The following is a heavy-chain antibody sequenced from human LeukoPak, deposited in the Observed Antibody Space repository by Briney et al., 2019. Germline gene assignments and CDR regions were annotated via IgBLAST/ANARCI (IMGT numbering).Heavy chain of an antibody. J-gene: IGHJ6*03. CDR3: AKNRGAGSHYYYHMNV. V-gene: IGHV3-30*02. Sequence: GGSLRLSCVASGFTFSSHGMHWVRQAPGKGLEWVAFIRYDGSNKYYADSVKGRFTISRDNSKNTLYLQLNSLRVEDTAVYYCAKNRGAGSHYYYHMNVWGKGTTVIVSS. CDR1: GFTFSSHG. CDR2: IRYDGSNK. D-gene: IGHD1-26*01.